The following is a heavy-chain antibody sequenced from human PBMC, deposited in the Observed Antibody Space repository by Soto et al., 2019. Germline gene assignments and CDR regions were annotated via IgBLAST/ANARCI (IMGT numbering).Heavy chain of an antibody. D-gene: IGHD2-21*02. V-gene: IGHV4-31*03. CDR2: IYYSGST. CDR3: ARVCGGDCHYGMDV. J-gene: IGHJ6*02. Sequence: SETLSLTCTVSGGSISSGGYYWSWTSQHPGKGLEWIGYIYYSGSTYYNPSLKSRVTISVDTSKNQFSLKLSSVTAADTAVYYCARVCGGDCHYGMDVWGQGTTVTVSS. CDR1: GGSISSGGYY.